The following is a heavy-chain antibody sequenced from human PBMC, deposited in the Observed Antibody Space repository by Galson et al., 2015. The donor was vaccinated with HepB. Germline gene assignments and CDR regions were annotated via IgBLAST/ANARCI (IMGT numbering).Heavy chain of an antibody. V-gene: IGHV3-30*19. Sequence: SLRLSCAASGFTFSSYGMYWVRQAPGKGLEWVAVIWYDGSIEYYRDSVRGRFTVSRDNSKNTLYLQLNSLRAEDTAVYYCAREDNWNYWVYWGQGTLVTVSS. D-gene: IGHD1-7*01. J-gene: IGHJ4*02. CDR2: IWYDGSIE. CDR3: AREDNWNYWVY. CDR1: GFTFSSYG.